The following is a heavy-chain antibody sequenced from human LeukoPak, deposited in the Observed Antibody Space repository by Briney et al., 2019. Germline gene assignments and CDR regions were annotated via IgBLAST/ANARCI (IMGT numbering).Heavy chain of an antibody. CDR3: ARVYDFWSGYLTYYYYMDV. V-gene: IGHV1-69*05. D-gene: IGHD3-3*01. CDR2: IIPIFGTP. Sequence: ASVKVSCKASGGTFNSYAISWVRQAPGQGLEWMGGIIPIFGTPKYAQKFQGRVTLTRDMSTSTDYLELSSLRSEDTAVYYCARVYDFWSGYLTYYYYMDVWGKGTTVTVSS. CDR1: GGTFNSYA. J-gene: IGHJ6*03.